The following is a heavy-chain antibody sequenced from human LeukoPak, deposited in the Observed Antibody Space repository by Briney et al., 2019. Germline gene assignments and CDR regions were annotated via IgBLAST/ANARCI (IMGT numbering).Heavy chain of an antibody. D-gene: IGHD3-3*01. CDR1: GYTFTGYY. V-gene: IGHV1-2*02. Sequence: ASVKVSCKASGYTFTGYYMHWVRQAPGQGLEWMGWINPNSGGTNYAQKFQGRVTMTRDTSISTAYMELSRLRSDDTAVYYCARAITIFGVPNWFDPRGQGTLVTVSS. J-gene: IGHJ5*02. CDR3: ARAITIFGVPNWFDP. CDR2: INPNSGGT.